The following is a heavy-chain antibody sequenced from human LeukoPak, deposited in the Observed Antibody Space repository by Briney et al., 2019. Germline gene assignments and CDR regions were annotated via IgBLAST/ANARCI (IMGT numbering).Heavy chain of an antibody. J-gene: IGHJ5*02. CDR2: ISSSGSTI. CDR3: ARDFSRDYGNWFDP. V-gene: IGHV3-48*03. D-gene: IGHD4-17*01. CDR1: GFTFSSYE. Sequence: PGGSLRLSCAASGFTFSSYEMNWVRQAPGKGLEWVSYISSSGSTIYYADSVKGRFTISRDNSKNTLYLQMNSLRAEDTAVYYCARDFSRDYGNWFDPWGQGTLVTVSS.